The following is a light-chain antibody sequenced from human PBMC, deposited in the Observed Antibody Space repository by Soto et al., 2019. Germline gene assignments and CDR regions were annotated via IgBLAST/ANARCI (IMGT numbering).Light chain of an antibody. V-gene: IGKV3-15*01. Sequence: EVVMTHSPATLSVSPWEIATLSCRASQRVSTNLAWYQQKPGQSPRLLIYRASTRATDIPARFSGSGSGTEFTLTISSLQPEDVAAYYCQKYNSAPLTFGGGTKVDIK. CDR3: QKYNSAPLT. CDR2: RAS. CDR1: QRVSTN. J-gene: IGKJ4*01.